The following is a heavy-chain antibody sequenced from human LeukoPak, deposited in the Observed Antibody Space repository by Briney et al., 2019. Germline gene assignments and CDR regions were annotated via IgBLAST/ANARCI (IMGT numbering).Heavy chain of an antibody. CDR2: INTNTGNP. D-gene: IGHD3-9*01. Sequence: EASVKVSCKASGYTFTSYAMNWVRQAPGQGLEWMGWINTNTGNPTYAQGFTGRFVFSLDTSVSTAYLQISSLKAEDTAVYHCARVPLRYFDWFTPDYWGQGTLVTVSS. V-gene: IGHV7-4-1*02. CDR3: ARVPLRYFDWFTPDY. J-gene: IGHJ4*02. CDR1: GYTFTSYA.